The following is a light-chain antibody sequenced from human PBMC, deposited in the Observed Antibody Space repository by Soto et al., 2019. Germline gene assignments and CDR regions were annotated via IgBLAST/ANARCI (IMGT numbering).Light chain of an antibody. CDR1: QSVSSSY. J-gene: IGKJ1*01. CDR3: QQYGSSAPWT. V-gene: IGKV3-20*01. CDR2: GAS. Sequence: EIVLTQSPGTLSLSPGERATLSCRASQSVSSSYLAWYQQKPGQAPRLLIYGASSRATGIPDRFSGSRSGTDFTLTISRLEPEDFAVYYCQQYGSSAPWTFGQGTKVEIK.